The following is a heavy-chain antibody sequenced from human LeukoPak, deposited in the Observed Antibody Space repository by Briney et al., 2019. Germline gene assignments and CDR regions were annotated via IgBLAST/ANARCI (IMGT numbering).Heavy chain of an antibody. CDR1: GFTFSSYA. J-gene: IGHJ3*02. Sequence: GGSLRLSCAASGFTFSSYAMHWVRQAPGKGLEWVAVISYDGSNKYCADSVKGRFTISRDNSKNTLYLQMNSLRAEDTAVYYCAKTYYYGSGSWDAFDIWGQGTMVTVSS. CDR2: ISYDGSNK. D-gene: IGHD3-10*01. CDR3: AKTYYYGSGSWDAFDI. V-gene: IGHV3-30*18.